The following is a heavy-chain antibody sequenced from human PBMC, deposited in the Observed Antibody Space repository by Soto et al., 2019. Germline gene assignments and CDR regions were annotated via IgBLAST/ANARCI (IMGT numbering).Heavy chain of an antibody. D-gene: IGHD3-22*01. Sequence: SVKVSCKASGGTFSSYAISWVRQAPGQGLEWMGGIIPIFGTANYAQKFQGRVTITADESTSTAYMELSSLRSEDTAVYYCARARYYYDSSGYYSPYFDYWGQGTLVTVSS. V-gene: IGHV1-69*13. J-gene: IGHJ4*02. CDR2: IIPIFGTA. CDR3: ARARYYYDSSGYYSPYFDY. CDR1: GGTFSSYA.